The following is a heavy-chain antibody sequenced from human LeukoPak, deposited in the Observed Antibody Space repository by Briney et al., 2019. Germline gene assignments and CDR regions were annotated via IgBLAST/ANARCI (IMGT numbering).Heavy chain of an antibody. V-gene: IGHV1-18*01. CDR1: RYTFATYG. D-gene: IGHD2-8*02. Sequence: ASVKVSCKTSRYTFATYGISWVRQAPGQGLEWMGWISAYNGDTRYAQHLQDRVSLTTDLSTGTAFMELRSLTSDDTALYYCARDTALIRTPGGPDSWGQGTLVTVSS. J-gene: IGHJ5*02. CDR2: ISAYNGDT. CDR3: ARDTALIRTPGGPDS.